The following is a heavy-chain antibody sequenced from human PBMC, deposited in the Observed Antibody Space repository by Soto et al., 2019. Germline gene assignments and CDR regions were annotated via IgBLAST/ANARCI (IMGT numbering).Heavy chain of an antibody. CDR3: AKDTGKRSEPLLRYFDWLSFYFDY. CDR2: ISGSGGST. J-gene: IGHJ4*02. Sequence: GGSLRLSCAASGFTFSSYAMSWVRQAPGKGLEWVSAISGSGGSTYYADSVKGRFTISRDNSKNTLYLQMNSLRAEDTAVYYCAKDTGKRSEPLLRYFDWLSFYFDYWGQGTLVTVSS. D-gene: IGHD3-9*01. V-gene: IGHV3-23*01. CDR1: GFTFSSYA.